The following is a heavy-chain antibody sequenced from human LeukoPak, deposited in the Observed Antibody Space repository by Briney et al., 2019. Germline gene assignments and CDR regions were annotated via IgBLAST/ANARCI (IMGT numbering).Heavy chain of an antibody. Sequence: SVKVSCKASGGTFSSYAISWVRQAPGQGLEWMGGIIPIFGTANYAQKFQGRVTITTDESTSTAYMELSSLRSDDTAVYYCARDLGLIAVAGSDYWGQGTLVTVSS. V-gene: IGHV1-69*05. CDR3: ARDLGLIAVAGSDY. D-gene: IGHD6-19*01. CDR1: GGTFSSYA. J-gene: IGHJ4*02. CDR2: IIPIFGTA.